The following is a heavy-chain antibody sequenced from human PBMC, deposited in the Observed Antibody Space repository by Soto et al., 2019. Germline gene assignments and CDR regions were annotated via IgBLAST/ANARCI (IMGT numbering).Heavy chain of an antibody. V-gene: IGHV3-30*18. CDR2: VSHDGRNT. CDR1: GFTFSADA. Sequence: VQLVESGGGVVQPGRSLRLSCAAYGFTFSADAMHWVRQAPGKGLEWVAVVSHDGRNTHYADSVKGRFTISRDSSKNTVSLEMTSLRAEDTAVYYCAKGGRQRLVTSDFNYWGQGALVTVSS. J-gene: IGHJ4*02. CDR3: AKGGRQRLVTSDFNY. D-gene: IGHD6-19*01.